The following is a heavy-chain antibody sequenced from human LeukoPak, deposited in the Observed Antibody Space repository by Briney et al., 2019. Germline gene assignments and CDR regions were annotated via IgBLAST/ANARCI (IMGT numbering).Heavy chain of an antibody. D-gene: IGHD6-19*01. CDR2: IYSGGNT. J-gene: IGHJ5*02. CDR3: AREVEQSFDP. CDR1: GFTVSINS. V-gene: IGHV3-66*01. Sequence: GGSLRLSCTVSGFTVSINSMSWVRQAPGKGLEWVSFIYSGGNTHYSDSVKGRFTISRDNSKNTLYLQMNSLRAEDTAVYYCAREVEQSFDPWGQGTLVTVSS.